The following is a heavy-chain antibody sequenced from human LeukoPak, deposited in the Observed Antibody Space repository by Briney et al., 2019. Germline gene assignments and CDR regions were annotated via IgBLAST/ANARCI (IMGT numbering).Heavy chain of an antibody. CDR1: GFTFSNYA. V-gene: IGHV3-23*01. J-gene: IGHJ4*02. D-gene: IGHD2-15*01. Sequence: GGSLRLSCTASGFTFSNYAMSWVRQAPGKGLEWVSTISGSDGSTYYADSVKGRFTISRDNSKNTLYLQMNSLRVEDTSIYYCAKGRGYCTGGSCYSDYWGQGTLVTVSP. CDR2: ISGSDGST. CDR3: AKGRGYCTGGSCYSDY.